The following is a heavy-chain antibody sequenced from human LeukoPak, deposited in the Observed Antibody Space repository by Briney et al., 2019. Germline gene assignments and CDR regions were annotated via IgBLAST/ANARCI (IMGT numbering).Heavy chain of an antibody. CDR2: ISGSGGYT. Sequence: QSGGSLRLSCAAAGFTFTSYAMSWVRQAPGEGLEWVSGISGSGGYTNYADSVKGRSTISRDNSKNTLYLQMNSLRAEDTAVYYCAKDDSGYSSAWYYFDYWGQGTLVTVSS. D-gene: IGHD6-19*01. CDR3: AKDDSGYSSAWYYFDY. J-gene: IGHJ4*02. CDR1: GFTFTSYA. V-gene: IGHV3-23*01.